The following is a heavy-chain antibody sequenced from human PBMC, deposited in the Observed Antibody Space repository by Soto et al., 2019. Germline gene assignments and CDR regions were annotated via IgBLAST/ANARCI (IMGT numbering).Heavy chain of an antibody. CDR2: INPGGDVI. V-gene: IGHV3-11*01. CDR1: GFSLRDYY. Sequence: VRLVESGGGFVKPEGSLRLSCAASGFSLRDYYMTWIRQAPGKGLELLSYINPGGDVIKYIDSVKGRFTISRDNAKNTVYLQMNSLRAEDTAVYYCTRDPRITDFWGQGTLVTVSS. CDR3: TRDPRITDF. J-gene: IGHJ4*02.